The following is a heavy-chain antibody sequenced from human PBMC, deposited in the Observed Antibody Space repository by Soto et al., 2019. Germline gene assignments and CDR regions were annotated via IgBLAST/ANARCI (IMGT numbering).Heavy chain of an antibody. CDR1: GFTFSSYA. CDR2: ISGSGGST. V-gene: IGHV3-23*01. D-gene: IGHD3-3*01. CDR3: AKAVPRLRFLEWLPNYYYYGMDV. Sequence: GGSLRLSCAASGFTFSSYAMIRVRQAPGKGLEWVSAISGSGGSTYYADSVKGRFTISRDNSKNTLYLQMNSLRAEDTAVYYCAKAVPRLRFLEWLPNYYYYGMDVWGQGTTVTVSS. J-gene: IGHJ6*02.